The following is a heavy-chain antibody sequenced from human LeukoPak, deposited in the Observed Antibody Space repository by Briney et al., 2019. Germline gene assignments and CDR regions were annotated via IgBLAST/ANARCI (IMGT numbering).Heavy chain of an antibody. CDR2: TSSSSSYI. D-gene: IGHD3-3*01. V-gene: IGHV3-21*01. CDR1: GFTFSSYS. J-gene: IGHJ5*02. Sequence: GGSLRLSCAASGFTFSSYSMNWVRQAPGKGLEWVSSTSSSSSYIYYADSVKGRFTISRDNAKNSLYLQMNSLRAEDTAVYYCARDRKSPYYDFWAWGQGTLVTVSS. CDR3: ARDRKSPYYDFWA.